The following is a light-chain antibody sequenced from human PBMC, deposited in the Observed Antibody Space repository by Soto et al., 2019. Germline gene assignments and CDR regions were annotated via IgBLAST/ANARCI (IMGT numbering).Light chain of an antibody. CDR1: QSVSSSY. Sequence: EIVLTQSPGTLSLSPGERATLSCRASQSVSSSYLAWYQQKTGQAPRLLIYGTSSRATGIPDRFSGSGSGTDFTFTISRLEPEDFAVYYCQQYGSSRTFGQGTKVDIK. CDR3: QQYGSSRT. J-gene: IGKJ1*01. CDR2: GTS. V-gene: IGKV3-20*01.